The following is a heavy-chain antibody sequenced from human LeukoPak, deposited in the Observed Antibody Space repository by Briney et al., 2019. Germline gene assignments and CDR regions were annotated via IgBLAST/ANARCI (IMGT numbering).Heavy chain of an antibody. V-gene: IGHV3-48*03. CDR1: GFSLRSSE. Sequence: GGSLRLSCAASGFSLRSSEMNWARQAPGKGPEWVAHINSADNVEYYTDSVRGRFTMSRDNAKDLLYLQMNSLRAEDTAVYYCASDYYGMDVWGQGTTVTVSS. J-gene: IGHJ6*02. CDR2: INSADNVE. CDR3: ASDYYGMDV.